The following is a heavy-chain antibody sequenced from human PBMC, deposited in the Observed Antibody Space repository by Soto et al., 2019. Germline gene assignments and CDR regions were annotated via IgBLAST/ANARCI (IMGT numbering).Heavy chain of an antibody. CDR2: INAGNGNT. J-gene: IGHJ4*02. V-gene: IGHV1-3*01. D-gene: IGHD2-15*01. CDR3: ARGRVYCSGGSCSNFDY. Sequence: QVQLVQSGAEVKKPGASVKVSCEASGYTFTSYAMHWVRQAPGQRLEWMGWINAGNGNTKYSQKFQGRVTITRDTSASTAYMELSSLRSEDTAVYYCARGRVYCSGGSCSNFDYWGQGTLVTVSS. CDR1: GYTFTSYA.